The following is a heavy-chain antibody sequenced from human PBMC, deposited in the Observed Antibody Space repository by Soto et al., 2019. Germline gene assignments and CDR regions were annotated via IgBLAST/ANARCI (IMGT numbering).Heavy chain of an antibody. J-gene: IGHJ4*02. CDR2: ISWNSGSI. Sequence: EWVSGISWNSGSIGYADSVKGRFTISRDNAKNSLYLQMNGLRAEDTALYYCAKDIHICSIAGAGSYVDYWGQGNLGTGPS. D-gene: IGHD1-26*01. CDR3: AKDIHICSIAGAGSYVDY. V-gene: IGHV3-9*01.